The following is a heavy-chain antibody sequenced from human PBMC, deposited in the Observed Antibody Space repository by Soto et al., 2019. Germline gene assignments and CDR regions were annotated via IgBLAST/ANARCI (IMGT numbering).Heavy chain of an antibody. Sequence: EVQLLESGGGLVQPGGSLRLSCAASGFTFSSYGMSWVRQVSGKGLEWVAAISGSGRHTYYADSVKGRFTVSRDNSKNTLYLQIDSLRADDTAVYYCAKDRGVLGGVAGMMDFWGQGTLVTVSS. CDR2: ISGSGRHT. V-gene: IGHV3-23*01. D-gene: IGHD6-19*01. CDR3: AKDRGVLGGVAGMMDF. CDR1: GFTFSSYG. J-gene: IGHJ4*02.